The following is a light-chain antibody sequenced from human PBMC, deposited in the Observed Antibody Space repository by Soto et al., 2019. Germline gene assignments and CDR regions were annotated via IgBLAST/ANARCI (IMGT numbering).Light chain of an antibody. CDR1: QSVSSNY. Sequence: IVLTHSPGTLSLSAGERTTLSCRTSQSVSSNYLAWYQQKPGQAPRLLIYGASSRATGIPDRFSGSGSGTDFTLTISRLEPEDFAVYYCQQYGSSGRTFGQGTKVDIK. V-gene: IGKV3-20*01. CDR2: GAS. J-gene: IGKJ1*01. CDR3: QQYGSSGRT.